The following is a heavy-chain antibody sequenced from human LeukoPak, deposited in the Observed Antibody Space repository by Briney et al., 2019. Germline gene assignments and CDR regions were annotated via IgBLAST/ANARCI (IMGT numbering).Heavy chain of an antibody. Sequence: SETLSLTCTVSGGSVNRGSFYWAWVRQPPEKGLEWIGGIHHSGNTYYNPSLKSRITISIDTSQNQFSLNLSSVTATDRAVYYCARHEGSYYDKSGYTFDRWGQGTLVTVSS. D-gene: IGHD3-22*01. CDR2: IHHSGNT. J-gene: IGHJ4*02. CDR3: ARHEGSYYDKSGYTFDR. CDR1: GGSVNRGSFY. V-gene: IGHV4-39*01.